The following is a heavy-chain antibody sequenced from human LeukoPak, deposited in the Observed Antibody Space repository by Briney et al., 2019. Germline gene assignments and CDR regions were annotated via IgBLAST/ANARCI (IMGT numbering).Heavy chain of an antibody. D-gene: IGHD2-2*01. J-gene: IGHJ3*02. CDR1: GCTFTSYD. Sequence: ASVKVSCKASGCTFTSYDINLGRQATGQGLEWMGWMNPNSGNTGYAQKFQGRVTITRKTYISTAYMELSSLRSEDTAVYYCARVFSSDAFDIWGQGTMVTVSS. CDR3: ARVFSSDAFDI. CDR2: MNPNSGNT. V-gene: IGHV1-8*03.